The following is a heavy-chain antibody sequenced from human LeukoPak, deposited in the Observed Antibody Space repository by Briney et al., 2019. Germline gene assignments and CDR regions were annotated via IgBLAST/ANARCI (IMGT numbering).Heavy chain of an antibody. CDR1: GFVFSTYW. CDR3: ASGRHDFLH. V-gene: IGHV3-7*01. D-gene: IGHD3/OR15-3a*01. J-gene: IGHJ1*01. Sequence: GGSLRLSCATSGFVFSTYWMTWVRQAPGKGLEWVANINLDGTEEHYVDSSLKGRFTISRDNAKNSLYLQMTSLRVEDTAVYYCASGRHDFLHWGQGTLVTVSS. CDR2: INLDGTEE.